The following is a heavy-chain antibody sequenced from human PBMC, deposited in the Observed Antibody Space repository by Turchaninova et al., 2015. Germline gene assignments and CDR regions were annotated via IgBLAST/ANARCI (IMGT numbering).Heavy chain of an antibody. CDR1: GFTFSTYA. D-gene: IGHD3-10*01. J-gene: IGHJ4*02. CDR2: FSDSGSRK. CDR3: ARVLHDDNYHNAGLDY. V-gene: IGHV3-64*07. Sequence: EVHLVESGGGLVQPGGSLRLSCAASGFTFSTYAMHWVRPAPGKGMGGVSGLFSDSGSRKYYADAGKGRFTTSRDNAKNTIYLQMGSLRAEDTAVYYCARVLHDDNYHNAGLDYWGQGTLVTVSS.